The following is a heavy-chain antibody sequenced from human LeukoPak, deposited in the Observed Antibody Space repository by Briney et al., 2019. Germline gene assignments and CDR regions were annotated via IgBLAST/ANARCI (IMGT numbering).Heavy chain of an antibody. D-gene: IGHD3-22*01. CDR1: GFTFSTFA. Sequence: GGSLRLSCAASGFTFSTFAMHWVRQAPGKGLEWVAILSYDGSSKYYADSVKGRFTISRDNSKNTLYLQMNSLRAEDTAVYYCASSNYYDSSGYYYERDYWGQGTLVTVSS. J-gene: IGHJ4*02. CDR3: ASSNYYDSSGYYYERDY. CDR2: LSYDGSSK. V-gene: IGHV3-30*14.